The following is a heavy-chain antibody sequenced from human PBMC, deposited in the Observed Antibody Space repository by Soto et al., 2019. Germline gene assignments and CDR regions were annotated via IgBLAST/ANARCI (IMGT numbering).Heavy chain of an antibody. D-gene: IGHD6-6*01. J-gene: IGHJ6*02. CDR3: ARGLGSSSVYYYYGMDV. V-gene: IGHV1-69*01. CDR2: IIPIFGTA. CDR1: GGTFSSYA. Sequence: QVQLVQSGAEVKKPGSSVKVSCKASGGTFSSYAISWVRQAPGQGLEWMGGIIPIFGTANYAQKFQGRVTITTDESTSAAYMELSSLRSEDTPVYYCARGLGSSSVYYYYGMDVWGQGTTVTVSS.